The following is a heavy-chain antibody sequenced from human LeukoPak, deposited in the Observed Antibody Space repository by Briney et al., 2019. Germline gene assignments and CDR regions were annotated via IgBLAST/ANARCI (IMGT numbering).Heavy chain of an antibody. D-gene: IGHD3-3*01. CDR3: ARDSHYDFWSGYSYYMDV. Sequence: ASVKVSCKASGGTFSSYAISWVRQAPGQGLEWMGWISAYNGNTNYAQKLQGRVTMTTDTSTSTAYMELRSLRSDDTAVYYCARDSHYDFWSGYSYYMDVWGKGTTVTVSS. CDR1: GGTFSSYA. J-gene: IGHJ6*03. CDR2: ISAYNGNT. V-gene: IGHV1-18*01.